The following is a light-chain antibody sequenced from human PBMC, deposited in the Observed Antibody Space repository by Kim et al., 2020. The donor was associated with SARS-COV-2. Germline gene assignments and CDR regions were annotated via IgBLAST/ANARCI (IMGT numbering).Light chain of an antibody. CDR3: QQTYSSLTVT. CDR2: SAS. V-gene: IGKV1-39*01. J-gene: IGKJ5*01. CDR1: ESVGTY. Sequence: SVGDRVTITCRASESVGTYLNWYQQKPGKAPNLLIYSASYLQSGVTSRFSGGGSGTEFTLTISSLQPEDYATYFCQQTYSSLTVTFGQGTRLEIK.